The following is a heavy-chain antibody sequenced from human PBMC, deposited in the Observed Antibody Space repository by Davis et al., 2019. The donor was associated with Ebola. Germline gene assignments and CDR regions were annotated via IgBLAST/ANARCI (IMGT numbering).Heavy chain of an antibody. Sequence: GESLKISCAVSGFTFRRYAMSWVRQAPGMGLEWVSAISATGDSTYDADSVEGRFTISRDNSRNTLYLHLNSLRADDTAVYYCVKGGGSDAFDIWGQGTRVTVSS. J-gene: IGHJ3*02. D-gene: IGHD6-25*01. V-gene: IGHV3-23*01. CDR3: VKGGGSDAFDI. CDR2: ISATGDST. CDR1: GFTFRRYA.